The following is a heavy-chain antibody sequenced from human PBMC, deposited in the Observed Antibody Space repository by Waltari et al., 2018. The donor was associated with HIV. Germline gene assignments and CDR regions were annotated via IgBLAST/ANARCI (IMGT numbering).Heavy chain of an antibody. V-gene: IGHV5-51*01. CDR3: ARQVDIVVVPASYNWFDP. CDR2: IYPDDSDT. CDR1: GYSFTSYL. J-gene: IGHJ5*02. Sequence: EVQLVQSGEEVKKPGESLKISCKGSGYSFTSYLIGWVRRLPGHGLEWMGIIYPDDSDTRYSPSFQGQVTISADKSISTAYLQWSSLKASDTAMYYCARQVDIVVVPASYNWFDPWGQGTLVTVSS. D-gene: IGHD2-2*03.